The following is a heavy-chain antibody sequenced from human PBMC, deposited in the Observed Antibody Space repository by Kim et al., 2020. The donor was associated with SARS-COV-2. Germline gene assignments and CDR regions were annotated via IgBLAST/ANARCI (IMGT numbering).Heavy chain of an antibody. Sequence: GGSLRLSCAASGFTFSSYSMNWVRQAPGKGLEWVSSISSSSSYIYYADSVKGRFTISRDNAKNSLYLQMNSLRAEDTAVYYCARGRDYYDSSGYTYYYGMDVWGQGTTVTVSS. CDR2: ISSSSSYI. J-gene: IGHJ6*02. CDR3: ARGRDYYDSSGYTYYYGMDV. V-gene: IGHV3-21*01. D-gene: IGHD3-22*01. CDR1: GFTFSSYS.